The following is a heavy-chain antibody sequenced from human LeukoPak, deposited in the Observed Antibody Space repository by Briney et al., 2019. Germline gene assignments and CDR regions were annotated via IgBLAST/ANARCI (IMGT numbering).Heavy chain of an antibody. J-gene: IGHJ6*03. Sequence: SETLSLTCTVSGGSISSSSYYWGWIRQPPGTGLEWIGSIYYSGSTYYNPSLKSRVTISVDTSKNQFSLKLSSVTAADTAVYYCARHSFEYSSSWYLSDYYYMDVWGKGTTVTISS. V-gene: IGHV4-39*01. CDR3: ARHSFEYSSSWYLSDYYYMDV. D-gene: IGHD6-13*01. CDR1: GGSISSSSYY. CDR2: IYYSGST.